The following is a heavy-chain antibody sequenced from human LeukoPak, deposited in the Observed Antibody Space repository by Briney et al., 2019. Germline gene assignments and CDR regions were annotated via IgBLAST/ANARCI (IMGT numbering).Heavy chain of an antibody. CDR2: ISAYDGDT. Sequence: ASVKVSCKASGYTFTNYGISWVRQAPGQGLEWMAWISAYDGDTRYAQKFQGRVILTTDTSATTAYMELRDLRSDDTALYYCARDACVSCGGDCCHDPWGQGTLVTVSS. CDR1: GYTFTNYG. V-gene: IGHV1-18*01. CDR3: ARDACVSCGGDCCHDP. J-gene: IGHJ5*02. D-gene: IGHD2-21*02.